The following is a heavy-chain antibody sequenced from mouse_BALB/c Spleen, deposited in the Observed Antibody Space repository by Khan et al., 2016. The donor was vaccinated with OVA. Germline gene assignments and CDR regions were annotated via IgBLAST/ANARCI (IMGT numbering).Heavy chain of an antibody. CDR1: GYAFSSYW. J-gene: IGHJ3*01. Sequence: QMQLEESGAELVRPGSSVKISCKASGYAFSSYWMNWVKQRPGQGLEWIGQIYPGDGNTYYNGKFKGKATLTADKSSNTAYMQLSSLTSEDSAVYFWARLGYWCAYWGQGTLVTGSA. D-gene: IGHD2-2*01. CDR2: IYPGDGNT. V-gene: IGHV1-80*01. CDR3: ARLGYWCAY.